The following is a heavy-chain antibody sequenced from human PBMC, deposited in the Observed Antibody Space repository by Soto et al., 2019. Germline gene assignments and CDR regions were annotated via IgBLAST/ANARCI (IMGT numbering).Heavy chain of an antibody. CDR3: ARGGFGGVIVSFDY. D-gene: IGHD3-16*02. CDR2: IKQDGSGT. J-gene: IGHJ4*02. CDR1: GFTFSSYL. Sequence: EVQLVESGGGLVQPGGSLRLSCAASGFTFSSYLMSWVRQAPGKGLEWVANIKQDGSGTYYVDSVKGRFTISRDNAKKSVYRQMNSLRTEDTAVYYCARGGFGGVIVSFDYWGQGTLVTVSS. V-gene: IGHV3-7*03.